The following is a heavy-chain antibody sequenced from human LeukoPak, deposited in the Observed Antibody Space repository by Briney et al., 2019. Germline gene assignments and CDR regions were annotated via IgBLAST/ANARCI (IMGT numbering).Heavy chain of an antibody. CDR1: GGSISSSTYY. J-gene: IGHJ4*01. CDR2: IYYSGST. Sequence: SETLSLTCTVSGGSISSSTYYWGWLRQPPGKGLEWIGNIYYSGSTYYNPSLKSRVTISVDTAKNQYSLKLSSVTAADTAVYYCARDSSDYNFDFWGQGTLVTVSS. V-gene: IGHV4-39*01. D-gene: IGHD3-22*01. CDR3: ARDSSDYNFDF.